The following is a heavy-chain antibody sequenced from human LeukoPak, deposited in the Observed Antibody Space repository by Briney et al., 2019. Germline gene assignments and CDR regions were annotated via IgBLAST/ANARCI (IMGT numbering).Heavy chain of an antibody. CDR3: ARGGVKWELLKGAAFDI. CDR1: GYTFTSYY. Sequence: ASVKVSCKASGYTFTSYYMHWVRQAPGQGLEWMGIINPSGGSTSYAQKFQGRVTMTRDTSTSTVYMELSSLRSEDTAVYYCARGGVKWELLKGAAFDIWGQGTMVTVSS. D-gene: IGHD1-26*01. V-gene: IGHV1-46*01. CDR2: INPSGGST. J-gene: IGHJ3*02.